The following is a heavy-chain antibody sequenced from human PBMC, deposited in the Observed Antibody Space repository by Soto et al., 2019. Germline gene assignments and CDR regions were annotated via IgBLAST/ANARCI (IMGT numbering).Heavy chain of an antibody. CDR1: GGSISSYY. V-gene: IGHV4-59*01. J-gene: IGHJ5*02. D-gene: IGHD2-15*01. CDR3: ARSVVVVAATLSWFDP. CDR2: IYYSGST. Sequence: SETLSLTCTVSGGSISSYYWGWIRQPPGKGLEWIGYIYYSGSTNYNPSLKSRVTISVDTSKNQFSLKLSSVTAADTAVYYCARSVVVVAATLSWFDPWGQGALVTVSS.